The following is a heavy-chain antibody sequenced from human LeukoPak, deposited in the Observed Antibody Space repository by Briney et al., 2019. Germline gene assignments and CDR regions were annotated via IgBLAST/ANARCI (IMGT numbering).Heavy chain of an antibody. CDR1: GYTFITSD. CDR3: TRKLRLDEH. V-gene: IGHV1-8*01. J-gene: IGHJ4*02. Sequence: ASVKVSCKASGYTFITSDINWVRQASGQGLEWMGYIDPESGYTTYAQKFQGRVTMTRDTSTSTAYMELSGLTPDDTAIYYCTRKLRLDEHWGQGTLVAVSS. D-gene: IGHD1-7*01. CDR2: IDPESGYT.